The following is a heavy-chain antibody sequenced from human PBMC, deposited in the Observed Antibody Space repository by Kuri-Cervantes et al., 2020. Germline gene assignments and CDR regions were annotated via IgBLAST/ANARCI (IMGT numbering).Heavy chain of an antibody. J-gene: IGHJ3*02. D-gene: IGHD2-15*01. CDR3: ARVDCRGYTCYVPSHGFDI. CDR2: IRSSSSTI. Sequence: GESLKISCAASGFTFSNYNMNWVRQAPGKGLEWVSYIRSSSSTIYYVDSVKGRFTTSRDNAKNSLYLQMNSLRDEDTAVYYCARVDCRGYTCYVPSHGFDIWGQGTMVTVSS. CDR1: GFTFSNYN. V-gene: IGHV3-48*02.